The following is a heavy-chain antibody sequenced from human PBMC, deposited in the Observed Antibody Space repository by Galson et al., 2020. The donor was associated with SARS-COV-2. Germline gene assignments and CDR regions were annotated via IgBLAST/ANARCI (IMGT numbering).Heavy chain of an antibody. J-gene: IGHJ4*02. V-gene: IGHV3-33*01. CDR1: GFTLRNYG. CDR3: ARDRLEYYYDTSGPDF. D-gene: IGHD3-22*01. CDR2: IWYDGNNK. Sequence: TGGSLRLSCAASGFTLRNYGMHWVRQAPGTGLEWVAVIWYDGNNKYYADSVKGRFTISRDNSKDTLYLQMNSLRAEDTAVYYCARDRLEYYYDTSGPDFWGQGTLVSVSS.